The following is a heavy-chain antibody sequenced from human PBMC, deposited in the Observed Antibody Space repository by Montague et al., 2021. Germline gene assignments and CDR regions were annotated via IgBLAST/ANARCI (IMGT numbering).Heavy chain of an antibody. CDR3: AKDRGDSSGWPIFDY. D-gene: IGHD6-19*01. J-gene: IGHJ4*02. CDR1: GFTVSRFA. CDR2: IHRRGSPT. V-gene: IGHV3-23*03. Sequence: SLRLSCAASGFTVSRFAMSWVRQAPGKGLEWVSLIHRRGSPTYYGDSVKGRFTISRDDSKNMLYLQLNSLRAEDTAVYYCAKDRGDSSGWPIFDYWGQGTLVTVSS.